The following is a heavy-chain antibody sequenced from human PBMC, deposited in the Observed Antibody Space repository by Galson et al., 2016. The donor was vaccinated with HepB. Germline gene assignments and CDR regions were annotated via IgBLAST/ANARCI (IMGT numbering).Heavy chain of an antibody. CDR2: INAGNGDT. CDR1: GYTFIRYA. V-gene: IGHV1-3*01. J-gene: IGHJ5*02. Sequence: SVKVSCKASGYTFIRYAIHWVRQAPGQGLEWMGWINAGNGDTKYSQKFQGRVTITRDTSASTAYMELSNLRSEDTAVDYCEKDLGRGWYWSDHWGPGTLVTVSS. D-gene: IGHD6-19*01. CDR3: EKDLGRGWYWSDH.